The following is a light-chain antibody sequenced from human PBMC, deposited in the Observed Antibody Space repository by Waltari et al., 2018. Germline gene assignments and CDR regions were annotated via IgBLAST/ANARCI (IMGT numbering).Light chain of an antibody. CDR1: SSNIGAAYD. CDR2: RNT. J-gene: IGLJ2*01. V-gene: IGLV1-40*01. CDR3: QSYDTSLRSSV. Sequence: QSVLTQPPSVSGAPGQRVTTSCTGSSSNIGAAYDVHWYQQIPGTAPKLLIYRNTNRPSGVPDRFSGSKSGTSASLAITGLQAEDEADYYCQSYDTSLRSSVFGGGTKLTVL.